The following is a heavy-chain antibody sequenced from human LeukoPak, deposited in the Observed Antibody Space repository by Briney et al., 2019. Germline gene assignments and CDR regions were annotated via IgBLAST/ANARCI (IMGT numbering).Heavy chain of an antibody. V-gene: IGHV5-10-1*01. CDR1: GYSFTSYW. D-gene: IGHD2-15*01. Sequence: GESLKISCKGSGYSFTSYWISWVRQMPGKGLEWMGRIDPSDSYTNYSPSFQGHVTISTDKSISTAYLQWSSLKASDTAMYYCARGRDVVAATSSDYWGQGTLVTVSS. J-gene: IGHJ4*02. CDR3: ARGRDVVAATSSDY. CDR2: IDPSDSYT.